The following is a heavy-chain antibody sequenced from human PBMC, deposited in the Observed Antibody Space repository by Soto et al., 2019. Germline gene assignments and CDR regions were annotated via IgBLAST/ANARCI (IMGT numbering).Heavy chain of an antibody. CDR1: GGSISSYY. V-gene: IGHV4-59*01. CDR3: ARVGDSGSSTYYFDY. D-gene: IGHD1-26*01. J-gene: IGHJ4*02. Sequence: QVQLQESGPGLVKPSETLSLTCTVSGGSISSYYWSWIRQPPGKGLERMGDIYYSGSTNYNPCTKSRVTIAVDTSKNQFSLKLSSVTASDTAVYYCARVGDSGSSTYYFDYWGQGTLVTVSS. CDR2: IYYSGST.